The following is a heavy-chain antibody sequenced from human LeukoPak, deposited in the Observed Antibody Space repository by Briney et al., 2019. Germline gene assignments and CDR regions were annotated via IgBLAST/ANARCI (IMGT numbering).Heavy chain of an antibody. D-gene: IGHD2/OR15-2a*01. CDR2: ISGSADTK. J-gene: IGHJ5*02. CDR1: GFTIDAYA. CDR3: VKGGGNIYNWFDT. Sequence: GGSLRLSCAASGFTIDAYAMHWVRQAPGRGLEWVSLISGSADTKYYSDSVKGRFTISRDHTKHSLFLQMNSLRTEDTAWYYCVKGGGNIYNWFDTWGQGSLVTVSS. V-gene: IGHV3-43*02.